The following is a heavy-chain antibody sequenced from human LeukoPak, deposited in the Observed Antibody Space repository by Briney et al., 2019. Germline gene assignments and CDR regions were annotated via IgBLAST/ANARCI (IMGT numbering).Heavy chain of an antibody. CDR1: GFTFSSYS. Sequence: GGSLRLSCAASGFTFSSYSMNWVRQAPGKGLEWVSYISSSSSTIYYADSVKGRFTISRDNAKNSLYLQMNSLRAEGTAVYYCARGKRWLQFGNWFDPWGQGTLVTVSS. J-gene: IGHJ5*02. CDR3: ARGKRWLQFGNWFDP. D-gene: IGHD5-24*01. V-gene: IGHV3-48*04. CDR2: ISSSSSTI.